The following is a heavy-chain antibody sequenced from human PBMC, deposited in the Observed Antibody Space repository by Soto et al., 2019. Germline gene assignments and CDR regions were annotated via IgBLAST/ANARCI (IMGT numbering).Heavy chain of an antibody. J-gene: IGHJ4*02. CDR3: ARTLSGFTYGSRQFYFDY. Sequence: PGGSLRLSCEASGFTFTMYWMHWVRQAPGKGLVWVSRVNSDGTGTTYADSVKGRFTVSRDNAKNSVFLQMDSLRAEDAGVYFCARTLSGFTYGSRQFYFDYWGQGTLVTVSS. CDR1: GFTFTMYW. D-gene: IGHD3-10*01. CDR2: VNSDGTGT. V-gene: IGHV3-74*01.